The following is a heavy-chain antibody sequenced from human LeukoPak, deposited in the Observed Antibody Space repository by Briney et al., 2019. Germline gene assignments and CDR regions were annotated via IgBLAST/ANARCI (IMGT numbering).Heavy chain of an antibody. CDR2: ISYDGSNK. J-gene: IGHJ4*02. D-gene: IGHD2-8*02. CDR1: GFTFSNYP. V-gene: IGHV3-30-3*01. Sequence: PGRSLRLSCAASGFTFSNYPMHWVPQAPGKGLEWVVVISYDGSNKYYADSVKGRFTISRDNSKNTLYLQMNSLRAEDTAVFYCARVASGGYFDYWGQGTLVTVSS. CDR3: ARVASGGYFDY.